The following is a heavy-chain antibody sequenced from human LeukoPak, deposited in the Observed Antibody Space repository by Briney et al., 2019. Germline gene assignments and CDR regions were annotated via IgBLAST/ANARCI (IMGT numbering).Heavy chain of an antibody. V-gene: IGHV3-30*18. D-gene: IGHD5-18*01. CDR2: ISYDGSNK. CDR1: GFTFSSYG. Sequence: TGRSLRLSCAASGFTFSSYGMHWVRQAPGKGLDSVAVISYDGSNKYYADSVKGRFTISRDNSKNTLYLQMNSLRAEDTAVYYCAKDHRGYSYGRIDYWGQGTLVTVSS. CDR3: AKDHRGYSYGRIDY. J-gene: IGHJ4*02.